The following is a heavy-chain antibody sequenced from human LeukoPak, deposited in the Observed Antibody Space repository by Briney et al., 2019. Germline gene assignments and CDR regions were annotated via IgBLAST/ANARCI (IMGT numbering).Heavy chain of an antibody. CDR1: GGSISSSSYY. CDR3: ARGGEYYDILTGYYINWFDP. D-gene: IGHD3-9*01. J-gene: IGHJ5*02. Sequence: PSETLSLTCTVSGGSISSSSYYWGWIRQPPGKGLEWIGSIYYSGSTYYNPSLKSRVTISVDTSKNQFSLKLSSVTAADTAVYYCARGGEYYDILTGYYINWFDPWGQGTLVTVSS. CDR2: IYYSGST. V-gene: IGHV4-39*07.